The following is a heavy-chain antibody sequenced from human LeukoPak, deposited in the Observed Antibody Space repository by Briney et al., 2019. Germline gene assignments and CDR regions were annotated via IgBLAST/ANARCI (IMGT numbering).Heavy chain of an antibody. CDR3: ARDRYGARSDAFDI. CDR2: ISAYNGNT. Sequence: ASVKVSCKASGYTFTSYGISWARQAPGQGLEWMGWISAYNGNTNYAQKLQGRVTMTTDTSTSTAYMELRSLRSDDTAVYYCARDRYGARSDAFDIWGQGTMVTVSS. D-gene: IGHD3-16*02. V-gene: IGHV1-18*01. J-gene: IGHJ3*02. CDR1: GYTFTSYG.